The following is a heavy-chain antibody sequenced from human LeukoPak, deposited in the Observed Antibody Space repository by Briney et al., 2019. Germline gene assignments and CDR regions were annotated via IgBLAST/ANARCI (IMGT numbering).Heavy chain of an antibody. V-gene: IGHV1-69*05. CDR2: IIPISGTA. CDR1: GGTFSSYA. Sequence: ASVKVSCKASGGTFSSYAISWVRQAPGQGLEWMGGIIPISGTANYAQKFQGRVTITTDESTSTAYMELSSLRSEDTAVYYCAREGVATLDYWGQGTLVTVSS. CDR3: AREGVATLDY. D-gene: IGHD5-12*01. J-gene: IGHJ4*02.